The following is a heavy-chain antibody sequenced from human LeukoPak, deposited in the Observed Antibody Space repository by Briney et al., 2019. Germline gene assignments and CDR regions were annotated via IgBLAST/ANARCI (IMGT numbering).Heavy chain of an antibody. CDR2: LYNAGST. CDR1: GFIVSNNY. CDR3: ARDPGSGYFL. J-gene: IGHJ6*02. V-gene: IGHV3-53*01. D-gene: IGHD3-3*01. Sequence: GGSLRLSCVASGFIVSNNYMSWVRQAPGKGLEWVSVLYNAGSTYYADSVKGRFTISRDNSKNTLYLQMNSLRAEDTAVYYCARDPGSGYFLWGQGTTVTVSS.